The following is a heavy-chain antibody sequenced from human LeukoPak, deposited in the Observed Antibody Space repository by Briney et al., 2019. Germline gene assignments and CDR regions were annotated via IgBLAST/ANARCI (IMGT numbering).Heavy chain of an antibody. CDR1: GGSFSGYY. CDR3: ARELITFGGVIVYTYFDY. D-gene: IGHD3-16*02. CDR2: INHSGST. J-gene: IGHJ4*02. V-gene: IGHV4-34*01. Sequence: SETLSLTCAVYGGSFSGYYWSWIRQPPGKGLEWIGEINHSGSTNYNPSLKSRVTISVDTSKNQFSLKLSSVTAADTAVYYCARELITFGGVIVYTYFDYWGQGTLVTVSS.